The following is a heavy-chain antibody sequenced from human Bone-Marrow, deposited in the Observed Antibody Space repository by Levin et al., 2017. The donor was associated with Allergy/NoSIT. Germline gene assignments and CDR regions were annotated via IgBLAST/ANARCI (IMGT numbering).Heavy chain of an antibody. CDR3: AKDSQDYFISGGYYHSDN. D-gene: IGHD3-22*01. V-gene: IGHV3-30*18. CDR2: ISHDGSDK. Sequence: SCAVSGFTFNFHAMHWVRQAPGKGLEWVAAISHDGSDKVYADSVKGRFTISRDNSKNTLYLQMKTLRPEDTAVYFCAKDSQDYFISGGYYHSDNWGQGTLVTVSS. J-gene: IGHJ4*02. CDR1: GFTFNFHA.